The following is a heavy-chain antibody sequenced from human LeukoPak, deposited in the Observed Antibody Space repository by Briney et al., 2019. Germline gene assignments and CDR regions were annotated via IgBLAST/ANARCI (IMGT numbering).Heavy chain of an antibody. Sequence: SETVSLTCTVSGGSISSSSYYWGWIRQPPGKGLEWIGIIYYSGSTYYNPSLKSRVTISVDTSKNQFSLKLRSVTAADTAVYYCATVVQSTDSSGFYLPEYFQHWGQGTLVTVSS. V-gene: IGHV4-39*07. CDR2: IYYSGST. CDR3: ATVVQSTDSSGFYLPEYFQH. J-gene: IGHJ1*01. D-gene: IGHD3-22*01. CDR1: GGSISSSSYY.